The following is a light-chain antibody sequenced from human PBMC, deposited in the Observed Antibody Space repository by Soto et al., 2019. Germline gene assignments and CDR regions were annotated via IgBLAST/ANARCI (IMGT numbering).Light chain of an antibody. CDR3: QQYDSYSRT. Sequence: DIQMTQSPSTLSASVGDRVTITCRASQTVNTWLAWYQQKPGKAPKVLIFDASSLKTGVPSRFSGSGSGTEFTLTISNLQPDDFATYYCQQYDSYSRTFGPGTKVDIK. CDR2: DAS. CDR1: QTVNTW. V-gene: IGKV1-5*01. J-gene: IGKJ3*01.